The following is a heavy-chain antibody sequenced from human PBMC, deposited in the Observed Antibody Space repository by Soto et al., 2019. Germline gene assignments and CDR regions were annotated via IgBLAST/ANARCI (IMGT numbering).Heavy chain of an antibody. Sequence: GGSLRLSCAASGFTFRSFTMNWVRQAPGKGLEWVSTISSNSAYIYYTDALRGRFTISRDNAKNSLHLQMNSLRAEDTAVYYRTRDASRDSSARGWFDPWGPGTLVTVSS. D-gene: IGHD6-13*01. CDR3: TRDASRDSSARGWFDP. V-gene: IGHV3-21*01. CDR1: GFTFRSFT. J-gene: IGHJ5*02. CDR2: ISSNSAYI.